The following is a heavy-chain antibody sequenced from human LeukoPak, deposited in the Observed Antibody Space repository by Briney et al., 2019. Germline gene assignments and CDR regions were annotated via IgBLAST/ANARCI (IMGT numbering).Heavy chain of an antibody. CDR1: GYTFTSYD. D-gene: IGHD6-13*01. V-gene: IGHV1-8*03. Sequence: ASVKVSCKASGYTFTSYDINWVRQATGQGLEWMGWMNPNSGNTGYAQKFQGRVTITRNTSISTAYMELSSLRSEDTAVYYCARDYSSSWYEFDPWGQGTLVTVSS. J-gene: IGHJ5*02. CDR2: MNPNSGNT. CDR3: ARDYSSSWYEFDP.